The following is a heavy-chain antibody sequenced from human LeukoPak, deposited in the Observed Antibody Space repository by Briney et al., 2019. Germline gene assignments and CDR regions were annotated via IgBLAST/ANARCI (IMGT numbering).Heavy chain of an antibody. CDR3: AKAKEYYGSGYYGS. V-gene: IGHV3-23*01. Sequence: GGSLRLSCAASGFTFSSYAMSWVRQAPGKGLEWVSAISGSGGSTYYADSVKGRFTISRDNSNNTLYLQMNSLTAEDTAVYYCAKAKEYYGSGYYGSWGQGALVTVSS. J-gene: IGHJ5*02. D-gene: IGHD3-22*01. CDR2: ISGSGGST. CDR1: GFTFSSYA.